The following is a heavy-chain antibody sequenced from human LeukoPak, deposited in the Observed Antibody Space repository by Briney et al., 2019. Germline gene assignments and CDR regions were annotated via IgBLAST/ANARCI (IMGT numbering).Heavy chain of an antibody. CDR3: ARTDGDLDY. CDR2: MNPKSGNT. Sequence: ASVKVSCKASGYTLTSYDINWVRQATGQGLEWMGWMNPKSGNTGNAQKFQGRVTMTRDTSISTAYMELSSLRSEDTAVYYCARTDGDLDYWGQGTPVTVSS. CDR1: GYTLTSYD. V-gene: IGHV1-8*01. D-gene: IGHD4-17*01. J-gene: IGHJ4*02.